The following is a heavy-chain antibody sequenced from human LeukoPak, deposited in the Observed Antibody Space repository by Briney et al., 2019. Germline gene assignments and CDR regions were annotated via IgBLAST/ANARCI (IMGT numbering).Heavy chain of an antibody. V-gene: IGHV4-39*01. D-gene: IGHD4-17*01. CDR2: IFYSGST. CDR3: PRQMNTVTADY. CDR1: GGSISSSSYF. Sequence: SETLSLTCTVSGGSISSSSYFWGWIRQPPGKGLEWIGGIFYSGSTYYNPSLNSRVTISIDTPKNQFSLRLSSVTAADTAVYYCPRQMNTVTADYWGQGTLVTVSS. J-gene: IGHJ4*02.